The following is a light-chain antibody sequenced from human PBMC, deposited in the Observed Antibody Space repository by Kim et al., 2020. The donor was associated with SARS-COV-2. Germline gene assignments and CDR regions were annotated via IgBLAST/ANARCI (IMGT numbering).Light chain of an antibody. V-gene: IGKV3-11*01. CDR2: DTS. CDR3: QQRANWL. J-gene: IGKJ2*01. CDR1: QTVRTS. Sequence: EIVLTQSPATLSLSPGERATLSCRASQTVRTSFAWYQQKPGQAPRLIIYDTSNRATGIPAKFSGSGSGTDFTLTISSLEPADSAVYYCQQRANWLFGKGTKLEI.